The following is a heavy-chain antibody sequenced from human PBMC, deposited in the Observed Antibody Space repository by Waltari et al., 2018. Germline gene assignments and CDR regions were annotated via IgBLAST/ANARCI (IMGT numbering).Heavy chain of an antibody. CDR2: IVVGSGKT. CDR3: ATFPGRGGVIVRDFDY. D-gene: IGHD3-16*02. CDR1: GFTFSTSA. V-gene: IGHV1-58*02. Sequence: QMQLVQSGPEVKKPGTSVRVSCKTSGFTFSTSAMQWVRQARGQRLEWIGWIVVGSGKTNFAQKFQERVSITRDMSTSTAYMELSSLTSDDTAIYYCATFPGRGGVIVRDFDYWGQGTLVTVSS. J-gene: IGHJ4*02.